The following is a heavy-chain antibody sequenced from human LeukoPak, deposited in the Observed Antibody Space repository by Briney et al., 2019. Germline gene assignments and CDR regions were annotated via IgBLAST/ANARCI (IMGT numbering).Heavy chain of an antibody. CDR1: GGSISSSSYY. D-gene: IGHD6-13*01. CDR2: IYHSGST. CDR3: ARDHATAAPLDY. V-gene: IGHV4-39*07. Sequence: SETLSLTCTVSGGSISSSSYYWGWIRQPPGKGLEWIGSIYHSGSTYYNPSLKSRVTISVDRSKNQFSLKLSPVTAADTAVYYCARDHATAAPLDYWGQGTLVTVSS. J-gene: IGHJ4*02.